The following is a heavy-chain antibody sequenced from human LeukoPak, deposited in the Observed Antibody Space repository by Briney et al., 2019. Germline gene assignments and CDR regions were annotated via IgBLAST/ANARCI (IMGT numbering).Heavy chain of an antibody. Sequence: AASVKVSCKASGYTFTSYAMHWVRQAPGQRLEWMGWINAGNGNTKYSQKFQGRVTITRDTSASTAYMELSSLRSEDTAVYYCARDATVQAFDIWGQGTMVTVSS. CDR2: INAGNGNT. V-gene: IGHV1-3*01. J-gene: IGHJ3*02. CDR1: GYTFTSYA. CDR3: ARDATVQAFDI. D-gene: IGHD4-11*01.